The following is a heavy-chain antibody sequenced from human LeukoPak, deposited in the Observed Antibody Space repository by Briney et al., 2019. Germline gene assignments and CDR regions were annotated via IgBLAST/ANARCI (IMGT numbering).Heavy chain of an antibody. CDR2: ISAYNGNT. CDR3: ARVLYASRVLRYFDWLHPFDY. V-gene: IGHV1-18*01. D-gene: IGHD3-9*01. J-gene: IGHJ4*02. CDR1: GYTLTSYG. Sequence: ASVKVSCKASGYTLTSYGISWVRQAPGQGLEWMGWISAYNGNTNYAQKLQGRVTMTTDTSTSTAYMELRSLRSDDTAVYYCARVLYASRVLRYFDWLHPFDYWGQGTLVTVSS.